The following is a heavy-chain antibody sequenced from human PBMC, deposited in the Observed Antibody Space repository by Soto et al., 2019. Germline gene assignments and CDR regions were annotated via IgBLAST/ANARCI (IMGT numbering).Heavy chain of an antibody. CDR2: MNPNSGNT. V-gene: IGHV1-8*02. CDR1: GYTFNNYD. J-gene: IGHJ6*02. Sequence: ASVKVSCKASGYTFNNYDIHWGRQAPGHGLEWMGWMNPNSGNTGYAQNFRGRVTMTQNTAIGTAYMELSSLRSEDTAVYYCARPRTDYYDSSGPYYYYYGMDVWGQGTTVTVSS. D-gene: IGHD3-22*01. CDR3: ARPRTDYYDSSGPYYYYYGMDV.